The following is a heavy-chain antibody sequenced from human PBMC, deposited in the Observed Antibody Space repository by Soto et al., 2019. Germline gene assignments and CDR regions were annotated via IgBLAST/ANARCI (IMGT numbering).Heavy chain of an antibody. CDR3: ARGGVGATTRGDFDF. J-gene: IGHJ4*02. V-gene: IGHV4-31*03. CDR2: IYYSGGSY. Sequence: LSLTCTVSGGSISSGGYYWSWIRQHPGKGLEWIGYIYYSGGSYYYNPSLKSRLTISGDTSKNQFSLKLSSVTAADTAVYYCARGGVGATTRGDFDFWGQGTLVTVSS. D-gene: IGHD1-26*01. CDR1: GGSISSGGYY.